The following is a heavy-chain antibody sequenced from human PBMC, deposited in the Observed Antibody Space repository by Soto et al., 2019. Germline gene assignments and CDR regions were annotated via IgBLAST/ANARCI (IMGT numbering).Heavy chain of an antibody. CDR1: GGSISSGDYY. D-gene: IGHD2-2*01. V-gene: IGHV4-30-4*01. CDR3: ARLGGYCTITSCYGYYGMDV. J-gene: IGHJ6*02. CDR2: IYYSGST. Sequence: SETLSLTCTVSGGSISSGDYYWSWIRQPPGKGLEWIGYIYYSGSTYQNPSLKSRVTISVDTSKNQFSLKLSSVTAADTAVYYCARLGGYCTITSCYGYYGMDVWGQGTTVTVSS.